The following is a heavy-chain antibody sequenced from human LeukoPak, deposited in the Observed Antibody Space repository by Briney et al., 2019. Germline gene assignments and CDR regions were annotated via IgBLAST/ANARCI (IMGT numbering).Heavy chain of an antibody. J-gene: IGHJ5*02. CDR3: ASRPSRGSMVPDLTFDP. CDR2: MNPNSGNT. D-gene: IGHD3-10*01. V-gene: IGHV1-8*01. Sequence: ASVNVSCKASGYTFTNYDINWVRQATGQGLEWMGWMNPNSGNTGYAQKFQGRVTMTRNTSISTAYMELSSLRSEDTAVYYCASRPSRGSMVPDLTFDPWGQGTLVTVSS. CDR1: GYTFTNYD.